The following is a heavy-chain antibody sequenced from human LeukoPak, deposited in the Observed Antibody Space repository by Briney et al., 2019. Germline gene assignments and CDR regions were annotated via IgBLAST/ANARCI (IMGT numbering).Heavy chain of an antibody. V-gene: IGHV4-39*01. CDR2: IYYSGST. CDR1: GGSISSSSYY. Sequence: SETLSLTCTVSGGSISSSSYYWGWIRQPPGKGLEWVGSIYYSGSTYYNPSLKSRVTISVDTYKNQFSLKLSSVTAADTAVYYCARLGLAAAGVRLYYYYYGMDVWGQGTTVTVSS. D-gene: IGHD6-13*01. CDR3: ARLGLAAAGVRLYYYYYGMDV. J-gene: IGHJ6*02.